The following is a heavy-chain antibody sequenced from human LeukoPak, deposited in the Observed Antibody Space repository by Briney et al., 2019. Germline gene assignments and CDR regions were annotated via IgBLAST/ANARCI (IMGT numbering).Heavy chain of an antibody. Sequence: PGGSLRLSCAASGFTFSSYLLSWVRQAPGKGLEWVANINQDGSATYYVDSVKGRFTISSDNANNSLYLQMTSLSAEDTAVYYCARGSGDYSGQGTLVTVSS. CDR1: GFTFSSYL. V-gene: IGHV3-7*04. J-gene: IGHJ4*02. CDR2: INQDGSAT. CDR3: ARGSGDY.